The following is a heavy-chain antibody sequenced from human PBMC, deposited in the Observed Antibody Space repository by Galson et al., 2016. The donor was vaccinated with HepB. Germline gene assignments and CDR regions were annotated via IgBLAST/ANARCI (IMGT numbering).Heavy chain of an antibody. CDR3: ARGPFLYSSSWYYFDY. Sequence: SLRLSCAASGFTFDDHGLSWVRQVPGKGLEWVSGINWNGGSTGYADSVKGRFNISRDNAKNSLYLQMNSLRAEDTALYHCARGPFLYSSSWYYFDYWGQGTLVTVSS. CDR1: GFTFDDHG. J-gene: IGHJ4*02. V-gene: IGHV3-20*01. CDR2: INWNGGST. D-gene: IGHD6-13*01.